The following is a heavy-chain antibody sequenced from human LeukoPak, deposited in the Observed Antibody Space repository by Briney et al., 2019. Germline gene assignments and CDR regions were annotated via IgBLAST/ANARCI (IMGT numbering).Heavy chain of an antibody. Sequence: ASVKVSCKVSGYTLTELSMHWVRQAPGKGLEWMGGFDPEDGETIYAQKFQGRVTMTEDTSTDTAYMELSSLRSEDTAVYYCATDDSSGYYYRKTFDYWDQGTLVTVSS. CDR3: ATDDSSGYYYRKTFDY. J-gene: IGHJ4*02. D-gene: IGHD3-22*01. CDR1: GYTLTELS. V-gene: IGHV1-24*01. CDR2: FDPEDGET.